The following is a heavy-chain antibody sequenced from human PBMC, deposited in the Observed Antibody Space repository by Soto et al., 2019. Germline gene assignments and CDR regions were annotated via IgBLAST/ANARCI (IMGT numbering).Heavy chain of an antibody. CDR1: GFTFSSYG. Sequence: QVQLVESGGGVVQPGRSLRLSCAASGFTFSSYGMHWVRQAPGKGLEWVAVISYDGSNKYYADSVKGRFTIPRDNSKSSLYLQMNSPGAEDTAVYYCATASSSSGLAPWGQGTLVTVSS. J-gene: IGHJ5*02. CDR2: ISYDGSNK. V-gene: IGHV3-30*03. D-gene: IGHD6-13*01. CDR3: ATASSSSGLAP.